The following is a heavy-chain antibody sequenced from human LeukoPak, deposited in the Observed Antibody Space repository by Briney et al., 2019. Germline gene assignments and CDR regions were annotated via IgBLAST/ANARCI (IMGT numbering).Heavy chain of an antibody. CDR1: GYTFTGYY. D-gene: IGHD5-18*01. V-gene: IGHV1-2*02. CDR2: INPNSGGT. CDR3: ALRGYNTFTDY. J-gene: IGHJ4*02. Sequence: GASVKVSCKASGYTFTGYYMHWVRQAPGQGLEWMGWINPNSGGTNYAQKVQGRVTMTRDTSISTAYMELSRLRSDDTAVYYCALRGYNTFTDYWGQGTLVTVSS.